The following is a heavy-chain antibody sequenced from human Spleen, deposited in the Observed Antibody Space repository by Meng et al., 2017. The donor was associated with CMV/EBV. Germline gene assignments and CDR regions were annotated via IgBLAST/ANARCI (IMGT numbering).Heavy chain of an antibody. CDR1: GPTSTSYG. D-gene: IGHD1-26*01. CDR2: ISAYNRSS. V-gene: IGHV1-18*04. CDR3: ARDIGMGSGFDP. Sequence: CSASGPTSTSYGSRWVRPAPGPGLQWMGWISAYNRSSNYAQKLQGRVTMTTDTSTSTAYMELRSPGSDDTAVYYCARDIGMGSGFDPWGQGTLVTVSS. J-gene: IGHJ5*02.